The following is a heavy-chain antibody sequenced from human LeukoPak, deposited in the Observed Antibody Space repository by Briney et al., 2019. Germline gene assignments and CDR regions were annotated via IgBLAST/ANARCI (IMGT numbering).Heavy chain of an antibody. J-gene: IGHJ4*02. D-gene: IGHD2-15*01. CDR1: GYTFITYG. Sequence: ASVKVSCKASGYTFITYGISWVRQAPGQGLEWMGWISPYNGNTNYAQKIQGRLTMTTDTSTSTAYMELRSLRSDDTAVYYCAREGYYSGGSCHSGIIDCWGQGTLVTVSS. V-gene: IGHV1-18*01. CDR2: ISPYNGNT. CDR3: AREGYYSGGSCHSGIIDC.